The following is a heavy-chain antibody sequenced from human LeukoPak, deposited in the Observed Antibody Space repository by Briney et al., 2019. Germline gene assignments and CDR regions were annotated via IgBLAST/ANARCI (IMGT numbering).Heavy chain of an antibody. CDR1: GYSISSGYY. CDR3: ARVDRAPYFDY. V-gene: IGHV4-38-2*02. Sequence: SETLSLTCTVSGYSISSGYYWGWIRQPPGKGLEWIGSIYHSGSTNYNPSLKSRVTISVDTSKNQFSLELSSVTAADTAVYYCARVDRAPYFDYGGQGTLVTVSA. CDR2: IYHSGST. J-gene: IGHJ4*02.